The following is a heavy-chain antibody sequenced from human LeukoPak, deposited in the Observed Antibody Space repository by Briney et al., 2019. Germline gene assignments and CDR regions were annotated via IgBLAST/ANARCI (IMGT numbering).Heavy chain of an antibody. Sequence: PSETLSLTCTVSGGSISNYYLTWIRQPPGKGLEWIGYISYIGSTKDNPSLESRVTISIDTSKNQFSLKHRSVTAADTAVYYCARVHYFDSSGDYSNTYYYYMDVXGKGTTVTVSS. CDR2: ISYIGST. CDR3: ARVHYFDSSGDYSNTYYYYMDV. D-gene: IGHD3-22*01. V-gene: IGHV4-59*01. CDR1: GGSISNYY. J-gene: IGHJ6*03.